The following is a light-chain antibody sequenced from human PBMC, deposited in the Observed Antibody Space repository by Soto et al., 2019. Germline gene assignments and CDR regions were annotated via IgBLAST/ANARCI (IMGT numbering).Light chain of an antibody. V-gene: IGKV1-33*01. J-gene: IGKJ4*01. CDR2: DAS. Sequence: DIQMTQSPSSLSASVGDRVTITCQASQDISNYLNWYQQKPGKAPKLLIYDASNLETGVPSRFSGSGSGTDFTFTIRSLQPEDIATYYCQQYDNLRGLTFGGGTKVEIK. CDR1: QDISNY. CDR3: QQYDNLRGLT.